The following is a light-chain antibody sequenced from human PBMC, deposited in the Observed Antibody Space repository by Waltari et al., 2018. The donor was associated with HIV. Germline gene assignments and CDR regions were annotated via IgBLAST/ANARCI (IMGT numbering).Light chain of an antibody. J-gene: IGLJ3*02. CDR3: AAWDDRLGGAWV. V-gene: IGLV1-44*01. CDR2: SND. CDR1: TSNIGSNP. Sequence: QSVLTQPPSASGTPGQRVSISCSGSTSNIGSNPVNWYQQLPGTAPKLLIYSNDQRPSVVPGRFSGSKSGTSASLAINGLQSEDGADYYCAAWDDRLGGAWVFGGGTKLTVL.